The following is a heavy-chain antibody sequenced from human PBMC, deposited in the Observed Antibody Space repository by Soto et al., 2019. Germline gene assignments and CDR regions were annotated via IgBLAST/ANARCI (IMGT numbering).Heavy chain of an antibody. CDR2: IYPGDSDT. D-gene: IGHD3-3*01. CDR3: ARQSQFDFWSGYSR. V-gene: IGHV5-51*01. J-gene: IGHJ4*02. CDR1: GYSFTSYW. Sequence: GESLKISCKGSGYSFTSYWIAWVRQMPGKGLEWMGIIYPGDSDTRYSPSFQGQVTITADKSISTAYLQWSSLKASDIAMYYCARQSQFDFWSGYSRWGQGTLVTVSS.